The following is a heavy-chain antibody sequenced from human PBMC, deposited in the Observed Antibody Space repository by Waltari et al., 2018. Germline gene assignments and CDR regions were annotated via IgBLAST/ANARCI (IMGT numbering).Heavy chain of an antibody. J-gene: IGHJ4*02. D-gene: IGHD2-8*01. V-gene: IGHV3-48*01. CDR2: ISSSGSTI. Sequence: EVQVVESGGGLIQPGGSLRLSCAASGFAFGNSNINWVRQAPGEGLEWVSYISSSGSTIYYADSVKGRFTISRDNAKNSLYLQMSSLRAEDTAVYYCATALSFWGQGTLVTVSS. CDR1: GFAFGNSN. CDR3: ATALSF.